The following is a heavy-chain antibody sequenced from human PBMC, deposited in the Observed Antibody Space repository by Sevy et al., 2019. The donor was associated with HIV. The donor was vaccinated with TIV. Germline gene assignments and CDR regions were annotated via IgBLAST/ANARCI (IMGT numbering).Heavy chain of an antibody. CDR3: AGVIYYGSGSSYYYYYYMDV. Sequence: SETLSLTCTVSGGSISSYYWSWIRQPPGKGLEWIGYIYYSGSTNYNPSLKSRVTISVDTSKNQFSLKLSSVTAADTAVDYCAGVIYYGSGSSYYYYYYMDVWGKGTTVTVSS. V-gene: IGHV4-59*01. CDR1: GGSISSYY. D-gene: IGHD3-10*01. CDR2: IYYSGST. J-gene: IGHJ6*03.